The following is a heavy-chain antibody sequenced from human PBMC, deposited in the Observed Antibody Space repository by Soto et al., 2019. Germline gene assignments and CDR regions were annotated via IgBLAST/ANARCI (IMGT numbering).Heavy chain of an antibody. D-gene: IGHD5-18*01. Sequence: QVQLVESGGGVVQPGRSLRLSCAASGFRFSNHAMHWVRQTPGKGLEWVAVISYDGSYKNYADSVKGRFTISRDNSKNTLYMERNSPRAEDTAVYYCARDPVGDGYSLLDYWGQGTLVTVSS. CDR1: GFRFSNHA. V-gene: IGHV3-30-3*01. J-gene: IGHJ4*02. CDR2: ISYDGSYK. CDR3: ARDPVGDGYSLLDY.